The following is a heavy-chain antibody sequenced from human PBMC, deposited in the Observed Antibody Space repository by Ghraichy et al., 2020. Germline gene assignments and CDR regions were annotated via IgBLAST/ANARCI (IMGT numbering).Heavy chain of an antibody. CDR2: ISYDGSNK. D-gene: IGHD6-13*01. J-gene: IGHJ4*02. CDR1: GFTFSSYA. V-gene: IGHV3-30*01. CDR3: ARDSGSSWYISAFDY. Sequence: LTCAASGFTFSSYAMHWVRQAPGKGLEWVAVISYDGSNKYYADSVKGRFTISRDNSKNTLYLQMNSLRAEDTAVYYCARDSGSSWYISAFDYWGQGTLVTVSS.